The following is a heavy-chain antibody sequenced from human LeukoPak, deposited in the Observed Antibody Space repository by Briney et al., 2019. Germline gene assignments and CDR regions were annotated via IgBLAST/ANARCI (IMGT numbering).Heavy chain of an antibody. V-gene: IGHV1-2*04. CDR3: ARAFLRHYCSSTSCYDSDYYGMDV. D-gene: IGHD2-2*01. Sequence: AASVTVSCKASGYTFTGYYMHWVRQAPGQGLEWMGWINPNSGGTNYAQKFQGWVTMTRDTSISTAYMELSRLRSDDTAVYYCARAFLRHYCSSTSCYDSDYYGMDVWGKGTTVTVAP. J-gene: IGHJ6*04. CDR2: INPNSGGT. CDR1: GYTFTGYY.